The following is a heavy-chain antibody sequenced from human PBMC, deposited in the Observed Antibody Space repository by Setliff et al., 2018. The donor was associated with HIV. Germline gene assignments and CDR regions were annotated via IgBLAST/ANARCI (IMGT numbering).Heavy chain of an antibody. Sequence: SETLSLTCTVSGGSISSGSYYWNWIRQAAGKGLEWIGRIYTSGSTNYNPSLKSRLTISVDTSKNQFSLRLSSVTAADTAVYYCARDSPSGTNWFDPWGQGTLVTVSS. CDR2: IYTSGST. V-gene: IGHV4-61*02. CDR1: GGSISSGSYY. D-gene: IGHD2-15*01. CDR3: ARDSPSGTNWFDP. J-gene: IGHJ5*02.